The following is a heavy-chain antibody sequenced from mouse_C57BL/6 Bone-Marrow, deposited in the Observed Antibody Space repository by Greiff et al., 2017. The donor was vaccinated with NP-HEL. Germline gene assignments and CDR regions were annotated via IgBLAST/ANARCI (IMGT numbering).Heavy chain of an antibody. V-gene: IGHV5-6*01. D-gene: IGHD2-4*01. CDR2: ISSGGSYT. Sequence: EVQGVESGGDLVKPGGSLKLSCAASGFSFSSYGMSWVRQTPDKRLEWVATISSGGSYTYYPDSVKGRFTNCRDKAKNTLYLQRSRLKSEDTAMYDCESPNDDDVAWFTYWGQGTLVTVSA. J-gene: IGHJ3*01. CDR1: GFSFSSYG. CDR3: ESPNDDDVAWFTY.